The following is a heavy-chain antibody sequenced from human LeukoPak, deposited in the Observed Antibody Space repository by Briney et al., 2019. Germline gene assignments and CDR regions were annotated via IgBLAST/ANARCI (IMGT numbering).Heavy chain of an antibody. D-gene: IGHD3-22*01. V-gene: IGHV3-20*04. CDR1: GFTFDDYG. J-gene: IGHJ4*02. Sequence: PGGSLRLSCAASGFTFDDYGMSWVRQAPGKGLEWVSGINWNGGSTGYADSVKGRFTISRDNAKNSLYLQMNSLRAEDTALYYCARGGSGYYYVNYFDYWGQGTLVTVSS. CDR2: INWNGGST. CDR3: ARGGSGYYYVNYFDY.